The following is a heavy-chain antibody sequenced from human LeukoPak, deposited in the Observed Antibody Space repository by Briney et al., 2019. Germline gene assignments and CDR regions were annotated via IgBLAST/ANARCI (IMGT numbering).Heavy chain of an antibody. D-gene: IGHD3-22*01. V-gene: IGHV4-59*08. CDR1: LAPISGYS. CDR2: ISYIGSP. Sequence: SETLSLTCTVSLAPISGYSWSWIRQPPGKGLEWLGYISYIGSPYYNPSLKSRVTISVDTSKNHFSLNLSSVTAADTAVYYCARANGKYYYDNSGYSYYFDYWGQGTLVTVSS. J-gene: IGHJ4*02. CDR3: ARANGKYYYDNSGYSYYFDY.